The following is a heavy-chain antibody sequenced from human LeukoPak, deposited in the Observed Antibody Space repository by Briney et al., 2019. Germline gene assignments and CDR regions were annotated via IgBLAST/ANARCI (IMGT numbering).Heavy chain of an antibody. CDR3: ATLGSFWSGYYTAEYFQH. CDR1: GYTLTELS. Sequence: ASVKVSCKVSGYTLTELSMQWVRQAPGKGLEWMGGFDPEDGETIYAQKFQGRVTMTEDTSTDTAYMELSSLRSEDTAVYYCATLGSFWSGYYTAEYFQHWGQGTLVTVSS. D-gene: IGHD3-3*01. CDR2: FDPEDGET. V-gene: IGHV1-24*01. J-gene: IGHJ1*01.